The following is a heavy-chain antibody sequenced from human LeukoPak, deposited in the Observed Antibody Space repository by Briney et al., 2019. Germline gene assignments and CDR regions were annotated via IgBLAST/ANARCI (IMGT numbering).Heavy chain of an antibody. Sequence: RLGGSLRLSCAASGFAFSSYNMNWVRQAPGKGLEWISYIGSSGSPTHYADSVGGRFTISRDNAKNSLYLQMNSLRDEDTAVYFCARRPYSDTSGRLSDVWGQGTTVTVSS. CDR3: ARRPYSDTSGRLSDV. CDR1: GFAFSSYN. D-gene: IGHD3-22*01. V-gene: IGHV3-48*02. J-gene: IGHJ6*02. CDR2: IGSSGSPT.